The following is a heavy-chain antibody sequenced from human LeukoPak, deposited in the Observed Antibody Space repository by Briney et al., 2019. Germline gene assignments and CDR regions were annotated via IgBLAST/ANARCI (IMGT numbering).Heavy chain of an antibody. CDR3: ARHFVGGSYYFDY. V-gene: IGHV4-59*08. J-gene: IGHJ4*02. Sequence: SETLSLTCTVSGGSISSYYWSWIRQPPGKGLEWIGYIYYSGSTNYNPSLKSRVTISVDTSKNQFSLKLSSVTAADTAVYYCARHFVGGSYYFDYWGQGTLVTVSS. CDR2: IYYSGST. D-gene: IGHD3-16*01. CDR1: GGSISSYY.